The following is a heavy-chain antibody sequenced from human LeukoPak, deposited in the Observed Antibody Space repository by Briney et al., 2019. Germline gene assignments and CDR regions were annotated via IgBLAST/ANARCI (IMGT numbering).Heavy chain of an antibody. CDR1: GDSISSHY. CDR3: ARTALGELSLSY. CDR2: IYYTGNT. J-gene: IGHJ4*02. D-gene: IGHD3-16*02. V-gene: IGHV4-59*11. Sequence: SETLSLTCSVSGDSISSHYWSWIRQPPGKGPEWIGYIYYTGNTNYNPSLKSRVTISVDTSKNQFSLKLSSVTAADTAVYYCARTALGELSLSYWGQGTLVTVSS.